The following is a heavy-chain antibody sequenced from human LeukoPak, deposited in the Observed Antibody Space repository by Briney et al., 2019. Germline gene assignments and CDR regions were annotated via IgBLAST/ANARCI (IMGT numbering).Heavy chain of an antibody. D-gene: IGHD2-8*01. Sequence: ASVKVSCKASGYTFTSYHMHWVRQAPGQGLEWMGIINPSGGGTSYSQKFQGRVTVTRDTSTSTVYMELSSLRSEDTAVYYCARDNGVAPFDYWGQGTLVTVS. CDR1: GYTFTSYH. V-gene: IGHV1-46*01. CDR2: INPSGGGT. CDR3: ARDNGVAPFDY. J-gene: IGHJ4*02.